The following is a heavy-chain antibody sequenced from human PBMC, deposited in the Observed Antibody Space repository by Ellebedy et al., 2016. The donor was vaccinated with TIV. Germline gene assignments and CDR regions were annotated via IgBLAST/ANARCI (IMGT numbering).Heavy chain of an antibody. CDR1: GFTFSSYA. Sequence: GESLKISCAASGFTFSSYAMSWVRQAPGKGLEWVSAISGCGGSTYYADSVKGRFTISRDNSKNTLYLQMNSLRAEDTAVYYCAKDRYGDYVVYFDYWGQGTLVTVSS. CDR3: AKDRYGDYVVYFDY. D-gene: IGHD4-17*01. J-gene: IGHJ4*02. V-gene: IGHV3-23*01. CDR2: ISGCGGST.